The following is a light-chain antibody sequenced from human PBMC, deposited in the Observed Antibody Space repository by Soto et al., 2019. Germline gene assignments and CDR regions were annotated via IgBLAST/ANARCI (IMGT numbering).Light chain of an antibody. Sequence: EIVLTQSPATLSLSPGERATLSCRASQSVTSYLVLYQQKPGQAPRLLIYDASNRATGIPARFTGSGSGTDFTLTISSLEPEDFAVYYCQHRYNWPFTFGQGTRLEIK. J-gene: IGKJ5*01. CDR3: QHRYNWPFT. CDR1: QSVTSY. CDR2: DAS. V-gene: IGKV3-11*01.